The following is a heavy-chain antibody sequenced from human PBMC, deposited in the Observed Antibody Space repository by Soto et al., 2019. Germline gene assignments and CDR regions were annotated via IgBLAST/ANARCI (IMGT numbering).Heavy chain of an antibody. Sequence: QVQLVQSGAEVKKPGASVKVSCKASGYTFTSYYMHWVRQAPGQGLEWMGIINPSGGSTSYAQKFQGRVTMTRDTSTSTVYMELSSLRSEDTAVYYCARDHEGAERGDSSSWYPLEDWGQGTLVTVSS. V-gene: IGHV1-46*01. D-gene: IGHD6-13*01. J-gene: IGHJ4*02. CDR2: INPSGGST. CDR3: ARDHEGAERGDSSSWYPLED. CDR1: GYTFTSYY.